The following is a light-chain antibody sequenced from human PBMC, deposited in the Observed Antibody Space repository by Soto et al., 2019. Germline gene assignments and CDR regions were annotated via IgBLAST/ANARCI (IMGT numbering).Light chain of an antibody. CDR3: QQLYSYTRGLT. CDR2: APS. V-gene: IGKV1-9*01. Sequence: DTQLTQSPSFLSASVGDRVTITCRASQGISSFLAWYQQKPGEAPKLLISAPSTFQTGVPSRFSGSGSGTEFTLSISSLQPEDFATYYCQQLYSYTRGLTFGGGTKVEIK. CDR1: QGISSF. J-gene: IGKJ4*01.